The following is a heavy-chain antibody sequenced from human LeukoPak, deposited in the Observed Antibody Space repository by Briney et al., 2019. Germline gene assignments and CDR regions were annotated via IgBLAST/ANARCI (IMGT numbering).Heavy chain of an antibody. CDR3: ARQPCSSTSCYYAYYYYGMVV. J-gene: IGHJ6*02. CDR2: IYYSGST. CDR1: GGSISSSSYY. Sequence: SETLSLTCTVSGGSISSSSYYWGWIRQPPGKGLEWIGSIYYSGSTYYNPSLKSRVTISVDTSKNQFSLKLSSVTAADTAVYYCARQPCSSTSCYYAYYYYGMVVWGQGTTVTVSS. D-gene: IGHD2-2*01. V-gene: IGHV4-39*01.